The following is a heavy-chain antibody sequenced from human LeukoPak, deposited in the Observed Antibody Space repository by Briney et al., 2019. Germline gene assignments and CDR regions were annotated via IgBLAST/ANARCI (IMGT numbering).Heavy chain of an antibody. J-gene: IGHJ4*02. D-gene: IGHD1-20*01. CDR2: ISTSGNT. Sequence: PSETLSLTCTVSGDSISSSYWNWIRQTPGKGLEWIGYISTSGNTNYNPSLKSRIIISVDMSKNQFSLKLSSVTAADTAVYYCARLIPGTTGLRKNYFDYWGQGTLVTVSS. CDR3: ARLIPGTTGLRKNYFDY. V-gene: IGHV4-4*09. CDR1: GDSISSSY.